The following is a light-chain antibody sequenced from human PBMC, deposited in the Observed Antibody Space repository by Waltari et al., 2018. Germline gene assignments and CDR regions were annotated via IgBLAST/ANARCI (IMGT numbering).Light chain of an antibody. J-gene: IGKJ2*03. Sequence: DIQMTQSPSSLSASVGDRVTITCRVSQGISNWLAWYQQKPGKAPKLLIQKASSLQSGVPSRFSGGGSGTDFTLTISNLQPEDFATYYCQQNNSVPHSFGQGTKVEIK. CDR3: QQNNSVPHS. CDR2: KAS. CDR1: QGISNW. V-gene: IGKV1-12*01.